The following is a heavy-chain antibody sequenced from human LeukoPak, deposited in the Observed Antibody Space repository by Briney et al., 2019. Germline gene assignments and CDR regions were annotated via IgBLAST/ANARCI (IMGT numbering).Heavy chain of an antibody. CDR1: DYSISSAYY. CDR3: AKSNGYGLIDI. Sequence: SETLSLTCTVSDYSISSAYYWGWIRQPPGQGLEWIGSIYHSGSTYYNPSLKSRVTISVGTYKNQFSLKLSSVTAADTAVYYCAKSNGYGLIDIWGQGTMVTVSS. D-gene: IGHD3-22*01. CDR2: IYHSGST. J-gene: IGHJ3*02. V-gene: IGHV4-38-2*02.